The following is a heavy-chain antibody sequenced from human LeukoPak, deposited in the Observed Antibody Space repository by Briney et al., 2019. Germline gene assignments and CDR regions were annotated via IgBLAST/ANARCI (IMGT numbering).Heavy chain of an antibody. V-gene: IGHV3-48*03. CDR1: GFTFSSYE. Sequence: PGGSLRLSCAASGFTFSSYEMNWVRQAPGKGLEWLSYISNSGSTIYHADSVKGRFTISRDNAKNSLYLQMNSLRAEDTAVYYCARDWGGGTHDYWGQGTLVTVSS. CDR3: ARDWGGGTHDY. D-gene: IGHD3-10*01. CDR2: ISNSGSTI. J-gene: IGHJ4*02.